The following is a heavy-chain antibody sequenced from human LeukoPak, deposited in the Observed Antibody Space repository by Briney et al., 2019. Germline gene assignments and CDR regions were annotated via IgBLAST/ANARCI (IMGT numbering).Heavy chain of an antibody. Sequence: GGSLRLSCAASGFTFSSYAMHWVRQAPGKGLEYVSAISSNGGSAYYANSVKGRFTISRDISKNTLYLQMGSLRAEDMAVYYCARSQVAAAGRGYYFDYWGQGTLVTVSS. V-gene: IGHV3-64*01. J-gene: IGHJ4*02. CDR2: ISSNGGSA. CDR3: ARSQVAAAGRGYYFDY. CDR1: GFTFSSYA. D-gene: IGHD6-13*01.